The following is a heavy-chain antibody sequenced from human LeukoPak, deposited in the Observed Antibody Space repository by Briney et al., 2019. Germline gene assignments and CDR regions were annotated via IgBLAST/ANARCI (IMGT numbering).Heavy chain of an antibody. Sequence: ASVKVSCTASGYTFTSYYMHWVRQAPGQGLEWMGIINPSGGSTSYAQKFQGRVTITADESTSTAYMELSSLRSEDTAVYYCARARSGTVVNPTDPYFDYWGQGTLVTVSS. V-gene: IGHV1-46*01. CDR3: ARARSGTVVNPTDPYFDY. CDR1: GYTFTSYY. D-gene: IGHD4-23*01. CDR2: INPSGGST. J-gene: IGHJ4*02.